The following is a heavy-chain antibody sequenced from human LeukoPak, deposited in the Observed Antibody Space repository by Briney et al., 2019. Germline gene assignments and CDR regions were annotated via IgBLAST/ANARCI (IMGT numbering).Heavy chain of an antibody. CDR1: GGSISSYY. CDR3: ARDTSSGIDY. D-gene: IGHD6-19*01. V-gene: IGHV4-59*01. J-gene: IGHJ4*02. CDR2: IYYSGST. Sequence: SETLSLTCTVSGGSISSYYWSWIRQPPGKGLEWIGYIYYSGSTNYNPSLKSRVTISVDTSKNQFSLKLSSVTAADTAVYYCARDTSSGIDYWGQGTLVTVSS.